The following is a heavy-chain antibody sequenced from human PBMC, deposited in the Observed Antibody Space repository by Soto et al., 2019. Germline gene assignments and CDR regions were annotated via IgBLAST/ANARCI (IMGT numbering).Heavy chain of an antibody. J-gene: IGHJ6*02. D-gene: IGHD1-26*01. CDR1: GASITRGGYY. V-gene: IGHV4-31*03. CDR2: TYYTGNT. CDR3: VRDTTRIRGMDV. Sequence: SETLSLTCTVSGASITRGGYYWTWVRQLPGRGLEWIGYTYYTGNTNYNPSLKSRLAISVDTSKNQFSLRLSSVTAADTALYYCVRDTTRIRGMDVWGPGTTVTVS.